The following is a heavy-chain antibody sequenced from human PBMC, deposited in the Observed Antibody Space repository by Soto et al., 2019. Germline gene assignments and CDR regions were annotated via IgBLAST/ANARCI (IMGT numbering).Heavy chain of an antibody. V-gene: IGHV3-15*01. CDR2: IRSNIDGATT. CDR3: TTDWGRGTHYARAFDV. Sequence: GGSLRLSCAASGFAFKYARMTWVRQAQGKGLEWGGHIRSNIDGATTAYAAPVKGRFTISRDESKNTVDLQMNSLITEDTAVYYCTTDWGRGTHYARAFDVWGQGTMVTVSS. J-gene: IGHJ3*01. D-gene: IGHD3-16*01. CDR1: GFAFKYAR.